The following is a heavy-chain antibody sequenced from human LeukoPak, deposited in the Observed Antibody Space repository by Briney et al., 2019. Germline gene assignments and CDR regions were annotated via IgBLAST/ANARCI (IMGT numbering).Heavy chain of an antibody. CDR2: ISAYNGNT. CDR3: ARDGDHCSSTSCYSWFDP. V-gene: IGHV1-18*01. Sequence: ASVKVSCKASGYTFSSYGISWVRQAPGQGLEWMGWISAYNGNTIYAQKLQGRVTMTTDTSTSTAHMELRSLRSDDTAVYYCARDGDHCSSTSCYSWFDPWGQGTLVTVSS. CDR1: GYTFSSYG. J-gene: IGHJ5*02. D-gene: IGHD2-2*02.